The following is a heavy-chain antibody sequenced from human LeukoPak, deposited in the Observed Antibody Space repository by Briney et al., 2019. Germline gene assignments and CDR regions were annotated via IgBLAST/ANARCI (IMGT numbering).Heavy chain of an antibody. CDR1: GYSFSNDW. V-gene: IGHV5-51*01. D-gene: IGHD2-15*01. Sequence: GESLKISYKGSGYSFSNDWIGWVRQMPGKGLEWMGIIYPGDSDTRYSPSFQGQVTMSADKSISTAFLQWSSLEASDTAMYYCARRGCIGGSCYAYWGQGTLVTVSS. J-gene: IGHJ4*02. CDR2: IYPGDSDT. CDR3: ARRGCIGGSCYAY.